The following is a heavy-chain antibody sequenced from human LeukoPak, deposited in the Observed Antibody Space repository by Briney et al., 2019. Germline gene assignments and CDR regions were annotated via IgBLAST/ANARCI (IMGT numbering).Heavy chain of an antibody. V-gene: IGHV1-2*02. CDR2: INPNSGGT. CDR1: GGTFSSYA. Sequence: GASVKVSCKASGGTFSSYAISWVRQAPGQGLEWMGWINPNSGGTKYAQKFQGRVTMTRDTSISTAYMELSRLRSDDTAVYYCARDIVVVPAAMYYFDYWGQGTLVTVSS. J-gene: IGHJ4*02. D-gene: IGHD2-2*01. CDR3: ARDIVVVPAAMYYFDY.